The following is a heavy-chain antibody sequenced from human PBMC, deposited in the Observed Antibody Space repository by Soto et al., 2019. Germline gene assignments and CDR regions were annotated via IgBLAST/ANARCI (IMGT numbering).Heavy chain of an antibody. V-gene: IGHV4-59*01. Sequence: SSETLSLTCTVSGGSISSYYWSWIRQPPGKGLEWIGYIYYSGSTNYNPSLKSRVTISVDTSKNQFSLKLSSVTAADTAVYYCARDPGYGDYGGRRYFDYWGQGTLVTVSS. CDR3: ARDPGYGDYGGRRYFDY. D-gene: IGHD4-17*01. J-gene: IGHJ4*02. CDR1: GGSISSYY. CDR2: IYYSGST.